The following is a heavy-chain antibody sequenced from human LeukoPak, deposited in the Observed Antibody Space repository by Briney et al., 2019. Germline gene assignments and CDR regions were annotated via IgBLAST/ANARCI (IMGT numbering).Heavy chain of an antibody. J-gene: IGHJ4*02. Sequence: GASVKVSCRASGYTFTGYYMFWLRQAPRQGLELMGRINPNSGGTNYAQKFQGRVTMTRDTSITTAYMELSSLRSDDTAVYYCARDLPSPTISVADDYWGQGTLVTVSS. CDR1: GYTFTGYY. V-gene: IGHV1-2*06. D-gene: IGHD6-19*01. CDR2: INPNSGGT. CDR3: ARDLPSPTISVADDY.